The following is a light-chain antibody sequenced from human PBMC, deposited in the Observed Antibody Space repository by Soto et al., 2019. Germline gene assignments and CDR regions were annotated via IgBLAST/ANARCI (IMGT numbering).Light chain of an antibody. CDR1: QSISKH. V-gene: IGKV1-39*01. CDR2: AAS. J-gene: IGKJ2*01. Sequence: DTQMTQSPSSLSASVGDRVTITCRASQSISKHLNWYQQKTGKAPKRLIYAASSLQSGVPSRFSGSGSGTDFTLTISSLHPEDFATYYCQQSYTTPYTFGQGTKLEIK. CDR3: QQSYTTPYT.